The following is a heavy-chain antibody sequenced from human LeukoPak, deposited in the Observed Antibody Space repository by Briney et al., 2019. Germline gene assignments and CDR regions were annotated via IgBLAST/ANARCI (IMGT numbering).Heavy chain of an antibody. J-gene: IGHJ4*02. CDR2: IRGSGGST. V-gene: IGHV3-23*01. Sequence: PGGSLRLSCAASGFSFSSYAMSWVRQAPGKGLEWVSAIRGSGGSTYYADSVKGRFTISRDNSKNTLYLQMNSLRAEDTAVYYCAKFVSPLLWGVLYYFDYWGQGALVTVSS. CDR3: AKFVSPLLWGVLYYFDY. D-gene: IGHD2-2*01. CDR1: GFSFSSYA.